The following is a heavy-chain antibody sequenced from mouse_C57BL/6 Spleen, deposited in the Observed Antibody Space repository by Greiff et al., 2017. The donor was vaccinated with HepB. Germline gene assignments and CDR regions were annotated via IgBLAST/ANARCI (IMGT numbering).Heavy chain of an antibody. V-gene: IGHV1-80*01. CDR3: ARSGTGPHYFDY. Sequence: VQLQQSGAELVKPGASVKISCKASGYAFSSYWMNWVKQRPGKGLEWIGQIYPGDGDTNYNGKFKGKAKLTADKSSSTAYMQLSSLTSEDSAVYFCARSGTGPHYFDYWGQGTTLTVSS. CDR1: GYAFSSYW. J-gene: IGHJ2*01. CDR2: IYPGDGDT. D-gene: IGHD3-1*01.